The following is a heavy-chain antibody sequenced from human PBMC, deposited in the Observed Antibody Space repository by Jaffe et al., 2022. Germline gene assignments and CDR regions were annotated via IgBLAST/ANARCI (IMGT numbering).Heavy chain of an antibody. CDR3: VRTANPGVGY. CDR2: IKEDGSQK. J-gene: IGHJ4*02. CDR1: GFTFSNYW. V-gene: IGHV3-7*01. D-gene: IGHD2-15*01. Sequence: EVQLVESGGGLVQPGGSLRLSCAASGFTFSNYWLSWVRQAPGKGLEWVANIKEDGSQKYYVDSVKGRFTISRDNAKNSLSLQMNSLRAEDTAVYYCVRTANPGVGYWGQGTLVTVSS.